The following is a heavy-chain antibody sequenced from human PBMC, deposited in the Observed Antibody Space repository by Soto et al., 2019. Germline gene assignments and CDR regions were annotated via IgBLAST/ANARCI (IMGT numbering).Heavy chain of an antibody. CDR3: ARGYYYDSSGYYYDYFDY. CDR2: IIPIFGTA. J-gene: IGHJ4*02. CDR1: GGTFSSYA. D-gene: IGHD3-22*01. V-gene: IGHV1-69*06. Sequence: QVQLVQSGAEVKKPGSSVKVSCKAPGGTFSSYAISWVRQAPGQGLEWMGGIIPIFGTANYAQKFQGRVTITADKSTSTAYMELSSLRSEDTAVYYCARGYYYDSSGYYYDYFDYWGQGTLVTVSS.